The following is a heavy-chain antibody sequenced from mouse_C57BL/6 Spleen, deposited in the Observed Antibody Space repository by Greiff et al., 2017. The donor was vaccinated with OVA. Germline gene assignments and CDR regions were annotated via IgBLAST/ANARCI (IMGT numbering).Heavy chain of an antibody. V-gene: IGHV1-59*01. D-gene: IGHD1-1*01. CDR1: GYTFTSYW. CDR3: ASQITTVVATRAMDY. J-gene: IGHJ4*01. CDR2: IDPSDSYT. Sequence: QVQLQQPGAELVRPGTSVKLSCKASGYTFTSYWMHWVKQRPGQGLEWIGVIDPSDSYTNYNQKFKGKATLTVATSSSTAYMQLSSLTSEDSAVYYCASQITTVVATRAMDYWGQGTSVTVSS.